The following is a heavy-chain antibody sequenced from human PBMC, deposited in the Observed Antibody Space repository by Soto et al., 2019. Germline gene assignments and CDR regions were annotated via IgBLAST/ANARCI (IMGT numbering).Heavy chain of an antibody. J-gene: IGHJ5*02. D-gene: IGHD5-12*01. Sequence: SGQVSFKASGGTFISYAISWVRQAPGQGLEWMGGIIPIFGTANYAQKFQGRVTITADESTSTAYMELSSLRSEDTAVYYCARVKVEMATNFWFDPWGQGTLVTVSS. CDR2: IIPIFGTA. CDR3: ARVKVEMATNFWFDP. V-gene: IGHV1-69*13. CDR1: GGTFISYA.